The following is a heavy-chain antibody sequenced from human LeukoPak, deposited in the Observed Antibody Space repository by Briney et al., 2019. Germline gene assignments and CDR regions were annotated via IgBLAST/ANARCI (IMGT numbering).Heavy chain of an antibody. Sequence: GGSLRLSCVASGFTFSNFGMHWVRQAPGKGLEWVAFTSYDVNNKYYADSVKGRFTISRDNSKKTLYLQMNSLRPEDTAVYYCARDFIGAFDIWGQGTMVTVSS. J-gene: IGHJ3*02. CDR3: ARDFIGAFDI. CDR2: TSYDVNNK. CDR1: GFTFSNFG. D-gene: IGHD3-16*02. V-gene: IGHV3-30*02.